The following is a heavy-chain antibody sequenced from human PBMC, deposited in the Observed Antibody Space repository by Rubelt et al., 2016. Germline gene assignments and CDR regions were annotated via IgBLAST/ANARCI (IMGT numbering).Heavy chain of an antibody. CDR2: TSSTGGST. CDR3: TRGDYGDYRGTNFDY. CDR1: GFTFSSSA. Sequence: GGSLRLSCAASGFTFSSSAMSWVRQAPGKGLEWVSGTSSTGGSTSYADSVKGRFTISRDNSKNTLYLQMNSLKIEDTAVYFCTRGDYGDYRGTNFDYWGQGTLVTVSS. D-gene: IGHD4-17*01. V-gene: IGHV3-23*01. J-gene: IGHJ4*02.